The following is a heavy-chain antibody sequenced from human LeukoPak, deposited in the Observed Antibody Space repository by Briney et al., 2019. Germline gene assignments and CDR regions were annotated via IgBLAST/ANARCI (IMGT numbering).Heavy chain of an antibody. CDR2: ISPSSTRI. Sequence: GGSLRLSCAASGFTFSSYNMNWVRQAPGKGLEWVSYISPSSTRIDYAASVRGRFTISRDNAKSSLYLQMNSLRAEDTAVYYCARDGFPYGDYNYYGMDVWGQGTTVTVSS. CDR1: GFTFSSYN. CDR3: ARDGFPYGDYNYYGMDV. J-gene: IGHJ6*02. V-gene: IGHV3-48*04. D-gene: IGHD4-17*01.